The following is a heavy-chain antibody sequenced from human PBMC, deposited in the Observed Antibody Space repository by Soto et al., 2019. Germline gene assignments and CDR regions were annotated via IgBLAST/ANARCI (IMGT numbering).Heavy chain of an antibody. Sequence: PSETLSLTCVVSNFSISSGYYWGWIRQSPGKGLEWIASIYRSGTTSYNPSLKSRVTISVDPSKNQFSLMLTAVTAADTAVYYCASAHSGSCYSVFNYWGRGSLVTVSS. D-gene: IGHD1-26*01. J-gene: IGHJ4*02. CDR1: NFSISSGYY. CDR3: ASAHSGSCYSVFNY. V-gene: IGHV4-38-2*01. CDR2: IYRSGTT.